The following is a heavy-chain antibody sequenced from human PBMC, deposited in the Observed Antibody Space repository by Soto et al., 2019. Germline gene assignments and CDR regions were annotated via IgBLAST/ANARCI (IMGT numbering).Heavy chain of an antibody. CDR3: ARPYDSSQSPRFDY. J-gene: IGHJ4*02. V-gene: IGHV1-18*01. D-gene: IGHD3-22*01. CDR2: ISPYNGKT. CDR1: CYSFTTYG. Sequence: GASVKVSCKASCYSFTTYGIFWVRQAPGQGLEWMGWISPYNGKTNYAQNLQGRVSMTTDTSTTTAYMELRSLRSDDTAVYYCARPYDSSQSPRFDYWGQGTLVTVSS.